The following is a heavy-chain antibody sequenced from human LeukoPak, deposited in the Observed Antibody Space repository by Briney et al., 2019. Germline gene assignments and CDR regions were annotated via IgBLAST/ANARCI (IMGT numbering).Heavy chain of an antibody. CDR2: INPNNGGT. Sequence: GASVKVSCKASGYTFTAYYMHWVRQAPGQGFEWMGWINPNNGGTNYAQKFQGRVTLTRDTSINTAYMELSRIKSDDSALYFCAREVAATFYSDCWGQGTLVTVSS. CDR1: GYTFTAYY. J-gene: IGHJ4*02. D-gene: IGHD2-15*01. CDR3: AREVAATFYSDC. V-gene: IGHV1-2*02.